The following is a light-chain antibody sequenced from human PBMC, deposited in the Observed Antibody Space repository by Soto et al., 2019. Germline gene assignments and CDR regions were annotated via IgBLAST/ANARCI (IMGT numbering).Light chain of an antibody. V-gene: IGKV3-20*01. CDR2: GVS. Sequence: DIVLTQSPGTLSLSPGQSATLSCRASQSVSSSYLAWYPQKPGQAPRLLIYGVSIRATGIPDRFSGSGSGTDFTLTISRLEPEDFAVYYCQQSAGSLYTVGQGTNREIK. CDR3: QQSAGSLYT. CDR1: QSVSSSY. J-gene: IGKJ2*01.